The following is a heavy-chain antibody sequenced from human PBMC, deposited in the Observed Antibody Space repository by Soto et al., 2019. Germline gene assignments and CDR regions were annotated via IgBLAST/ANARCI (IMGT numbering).Heavy chain of an antibody. V-gene: IGHV3-21*01. Sequence: GGSLRLSYAASGFTFSSYAMSWVRQTPGKGLEWVSSISPSTSHIYYADSVKGRFTISRDNAKNSLFLQMNSLRAEDTAVYYCSGCSGGACHQNYGMDVWGQGTTVTVSS. D-gene: IGHD2-15*01. J-gene: IGHJ6*02. CDR2: ISPSTSHI. CDR1: GFTFSSYA. CDR3: SGCSGGACHQNYGMDV.